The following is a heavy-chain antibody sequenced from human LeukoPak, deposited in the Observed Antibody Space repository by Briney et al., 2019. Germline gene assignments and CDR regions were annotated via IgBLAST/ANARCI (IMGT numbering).Heavy chain of an antibody. J-gene: IGHJ4*02. V-gene: IGHV3-11*06. D-gene: IGHD6-19*01. CDR3: ARGTVAGTGGYFDY. Sequence: PGGSLRLSCAASGFTFSDYYMSWIRQAPGKGLEWVSYISSSSSYTNYADSVKGRFTISRDNAKNSLYLQMNSLRAEDTAVYYCARGTVAGTGGYFDYWGQGTLVTDSS. CDR1: GFTFSDYY. CDR2: ISSSSSYT.